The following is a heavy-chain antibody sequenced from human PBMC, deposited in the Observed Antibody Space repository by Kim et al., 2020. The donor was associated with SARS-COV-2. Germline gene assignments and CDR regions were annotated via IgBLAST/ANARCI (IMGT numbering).Heavy chain of an antibody. CDR3: AKVGWDLARWSYYYYYGMDV. J-gene: IGHJ6*02. Sequence: GGSLRLSCAASGFTFSSYAMSWVRQAPGKGLEWVSAISGSGGSTYYADSVKGRFTISRDNSKNTLYLQMNSLRAEDTAVYYCAKVGWDLARWSYYYYYGMDVWGQGTTVTVSS. D-gene: IGHD1-26*01. CDR1: GFTFSSYA. CDR2: ISGSGGST. V-gene: IGHV3-23*01.